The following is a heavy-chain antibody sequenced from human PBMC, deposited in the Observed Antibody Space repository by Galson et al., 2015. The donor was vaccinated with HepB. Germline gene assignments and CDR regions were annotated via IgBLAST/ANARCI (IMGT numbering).Heavy chain of an antibody. CDR1: GYTFSSYS. CDR2: ITTYNRDT. V-gene: IGHV1-18*01. CDR3: ARMGSFGDYDFGP. J-gene: IGHJ5*02. D-gene: IGHD4-17*01. Sequence: SVKVSCKASGYTFSSYSINWVRQAPGQGLEWMGWITTYNRDTKYAQKFQGRVTMTADTSTSTAYMELRSLRSDDTAVYFCARMGSFGDYDFGPWGQGTLVAVSS.